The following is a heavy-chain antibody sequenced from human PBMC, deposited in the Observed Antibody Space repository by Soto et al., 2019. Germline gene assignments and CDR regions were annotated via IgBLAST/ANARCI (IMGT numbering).Heavy chain of an antibody. D-gene: IGHD3-22*01. J-gene: IGHJ3*02. V-gene: IGHV1-69*10. CDR2: IIPILGIA. CDR3: ARDRNSYYDSSGYYYARGKAFDI. Sequence: ASVKVSCKASGGTFSSYAISWVRQAPGQGLEWMGGIIPILGIANYAQKFQGRVTITADKSTSTAYMELSSLRSEDTAVYYCARDRNSYYDSSGYYYARGKAFDIWGQGTMVTVSS. CDR1: GGTFSSYA.